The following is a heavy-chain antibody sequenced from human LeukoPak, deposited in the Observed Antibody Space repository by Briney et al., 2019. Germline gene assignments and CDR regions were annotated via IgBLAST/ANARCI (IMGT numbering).Heavy chain of an antibody. D-gene: IGHD3-9*01. V-gene: IGHV1-69*05. CDR3: ARQRYFDWLPLSYYFDY. CDR1: GGTFSSYA. J-gene: IGHJ4*02. CDR2: IIPIFGTA. Sequence: ASVKVSCKASGGTFSSYAISWVRQAPGQGLEWMGGIIPIFGTANYAQKFQGRVTITTDESTSTAYMELSSLRSEDTAVYYCARQRYFDWLPLSYYFDYWGQGTLVTVSS.